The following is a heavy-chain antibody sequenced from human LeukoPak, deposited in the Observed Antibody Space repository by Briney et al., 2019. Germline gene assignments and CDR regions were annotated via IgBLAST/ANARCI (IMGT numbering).Heavy chain of an antibody. Sequence: GESLTLSCAASGFNFSNYWMHWVRQAPGKGRVWVSRVNGDGSATNYADSVKGRFTISRDNAKNTLYLQMNSLRPEDTAVYCCARNHYGSVDYWGQGTLVTVSS. V-gene: IGHV3-74*01. CDR1: GFNFSNYW. CDR3: ARNHYGSVDY. J-gene: IGHJ4*02. D-gene: IGHD3-10*01. CDR2: VNGDGSAT.